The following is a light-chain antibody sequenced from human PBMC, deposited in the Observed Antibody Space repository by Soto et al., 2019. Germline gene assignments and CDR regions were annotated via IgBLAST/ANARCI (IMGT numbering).Light chain of an antibody. CDR2: GAS. J-gene: IGKJ1*01. CDR1: QSVSSSY. V-gene: IGKV3-20*01. Sequence: EIVLTQSPGTLSLSPGERASLSCRASQSVSSSYLAWYQQKPGQAPRLLIYGASSRATGIPDRFSGSGSGTDFTLTISRLELEDFAVSYCQQYAGSPPRTFGQGTKVQIK. CDR3: QQYAGSPPRT.